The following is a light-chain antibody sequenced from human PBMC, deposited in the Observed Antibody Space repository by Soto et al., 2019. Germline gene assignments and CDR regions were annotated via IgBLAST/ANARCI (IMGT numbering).Light chain of an antibody. V-gene: IGKV3-15*01. J-gene: IGKJ5*01. CDR3: QQYNYWPPIT. CDR2: GAS. CDR1: QSVSSN. Sequence: EIVVTQSPATLSVPPGERATLSCRVNQSVSSNLAWYQQKPGQAPRLLIFGASSRAAGVPARFSGSGSGTEFTLTISSLQSEDSAIYYCQQYNYWPPITFGQGTRLEIK.